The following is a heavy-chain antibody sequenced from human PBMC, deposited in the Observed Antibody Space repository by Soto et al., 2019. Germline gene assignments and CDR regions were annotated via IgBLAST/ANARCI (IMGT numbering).Heavy chain of an antibody. Sequence: QVQLQESGPGLVKPSETLSLTCTVSGGSVSYGFNYWSWIRQPPGKGLEWIGCIDYSGTANYNPSLRSRVSISLDTSKNQFSLKLTSVTAADTAVYYCARGVGQWMVNWFDPWGQGTLVTVSS. CDR2: IDYSGTA. CDR1: GGSVSYGFNY. J-gene: IGHJ5*02. CDR3: ARGVGQWMVNWFDP. V-gene: IGHV4-61*01. D-gene: IGHD6-19*01.